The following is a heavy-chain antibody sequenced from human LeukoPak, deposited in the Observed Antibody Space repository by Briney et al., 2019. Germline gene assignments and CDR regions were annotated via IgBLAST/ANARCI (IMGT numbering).Heavy chain of an antibody. V-gene: IGHV5-10-1*01. CDR2: IDPSDSYT. D-gene: IGHD3-10*01. Sequence: GESLKISCRGSGYSFTSYWITWARQMPGKGLEWMGRIDPSDSYTNYSPSFQGHVTISVDKSISTAYLQWTSLKSSDSAMYYCARRGYYYYGMDVWGQGTTVTVSS. J-gene: IGHJ6*02. CDR3: ARRGYYYYGMDV. CDR1: GYSFTSYW.